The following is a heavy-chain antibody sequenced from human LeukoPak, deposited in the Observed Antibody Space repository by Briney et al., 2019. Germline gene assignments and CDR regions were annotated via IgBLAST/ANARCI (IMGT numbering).Heavy chain of an antibody. D-gene: IGHD2-2*01. V-gene: IGHV1-18*01. CDR3: ARDPQTYCSSNSCWYYFDY. J-gene: IGHJ4*02. Sequence: ASVKVYCKASGYTFTSYGISWVRQAPGQGLEWMGWISAYNGNTNYAQKLQGRVTMTTDTSTSTAYMELRSLRSDDTAVYYCARDPQTYCSSNSCWYYFDYWGQGTLVTVSS. CDR1: GYTFTSYG. CDR2: ISAYNGNT.